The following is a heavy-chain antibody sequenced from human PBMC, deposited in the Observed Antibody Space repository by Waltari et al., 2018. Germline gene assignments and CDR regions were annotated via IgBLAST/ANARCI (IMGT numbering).Heavy chain of an antibody. Sequence: QLQLQESGPRLVKPAETLSLTCTVSGDSVSSGPYFLAWIRQPPGKGLEWLGSMFYSGTTYHNASLKSRVTISVDTSKNQVSLQLKSVTAADTAVYFCARDRSGTINSFDPWGRGTLVTVSS. V-gene: IGHV4-39*07. CDR2: MFYSGTT. CDR1: GDSVSSGPYF. J-gene: IGHJ5*02. D-gene: IGHD1-26*01. CDR3: ARDRSGTINSFDP.